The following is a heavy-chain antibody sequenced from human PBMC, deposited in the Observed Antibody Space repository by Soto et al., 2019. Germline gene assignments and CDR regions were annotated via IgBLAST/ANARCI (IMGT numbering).Heavy chain of an antibody. CDR1: GGAFSSYA. CDR3: ARGLRGYSYGPFDY. Sequence: ASVKVSCQASGGAFSSYAISWVRQAPGQGLEWMGGIIPIFGTANYAQKFQGRVTITADESTSTAYMELSSLRSEDTAVYYCARGLRGYSYGPFDYWGQGTPVTVSS. J-gene: IGHJ4*02. CDR2: IIPIFGTA. V-gene: IGHV1-69*13. D-gene: IGHD5-18*01.